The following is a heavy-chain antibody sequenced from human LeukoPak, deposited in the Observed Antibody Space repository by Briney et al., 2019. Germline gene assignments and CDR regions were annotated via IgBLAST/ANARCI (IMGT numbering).Heavy chain of an antibody. CDR1: GFTFSSYG. J-gene: IGHJ1*01. CDR3: AKGLAAAGFAEYFQH. CDR2: ISYDGSNK. D-gene: IGHD6-13*01. V-gene: IGHV3-30*18. Sequence: GGSLRLSCVASGFTFSSYGMHWVRQAPGKGLVWVAVISYDGSNKYYADSVKGRFTISRDNSKNTLYLQMNSLRAEDTAVYYCAKGLAAAGFAEYFQHWGQGTLVTVFS.